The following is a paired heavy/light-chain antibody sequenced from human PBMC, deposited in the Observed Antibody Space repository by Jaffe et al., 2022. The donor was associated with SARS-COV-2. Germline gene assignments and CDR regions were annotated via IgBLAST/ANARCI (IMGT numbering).Heavy chain of an antibody. CDR3: AKVFFYHIGSYLYYGMDV. V-gene: IGHV3-9*01. CDR2: ISWNSADR. Sequence: EVQLVESGGGLVQPGRSLRLSCAASGFTFEDYAMHWVRQVPGKGLEWVSGISWNSADRGYADSVKGRFTISRDNAKNSLYLQMNSLRAEDTALYYCAKVFFYHIGSYLYYGMDVWGQGTTVTVSS. J-gene: IGHJ6*02. CDR1: GFTFEDYA. D-gene: IGHD1-26*01.
Light chain of an antibody. CDR1: QSLLHSNGHNY. V-gene: IGKV2-28*01. CDR2: LGS. J-gene: IGKJ3*01. CDR3: MHALQAPFT. Sequence: DIVMTQTPLSLPVTPGESASISCRSSQSLLHSNGHNYLDWYLQKPGQSPQLLIYLGSNRASGVPDRFSGSGSGTDFTLKISRVGAEDVGVYYCMHALQAPFTFGPGTKVDI.